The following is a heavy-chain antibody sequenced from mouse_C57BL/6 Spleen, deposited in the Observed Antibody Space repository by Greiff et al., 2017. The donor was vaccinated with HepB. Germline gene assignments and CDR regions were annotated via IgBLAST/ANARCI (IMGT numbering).Heavy chain of an antibody. CDR1: GFNIKDDY. Sequence: VQLQQSGAELVRPGASVKLSCTASGFNIKDDYMHWVKQRPEQGLEWIGWIDPENGDTEYASKLQGKATITADTSSNTAYLQLSSLTSEDTAVYYCTSYYYGSSYEDYWGQGTTLTVSS. CDR3: TSYYYGSSYEDY. D-gene: IGHD1-1*01. V-gene: IGHV14-4*01. J-gene: IGHJ2*01. CDR2: IDPENGDT.